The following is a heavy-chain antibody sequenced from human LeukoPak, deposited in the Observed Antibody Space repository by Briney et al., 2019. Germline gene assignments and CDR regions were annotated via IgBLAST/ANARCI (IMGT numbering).Heavy chain of an antibody. CDR1: GFTFSSYA. CDR2: ISGSGGST. V-gene: IGHV3-23*01. CDR3: AKGVVVPAGYYYYGMDV. D-gene: IGHD2-2*01. J-gene: IGHJ6*02. Sequence: PGGSLRLSCAASGFTFSSYAMSWVRQAPGKGLEWVSAISGSGGSTYYADSVKGRFTISRDNSKNTLYLQMNSLRAEDTAVYYCAKGVVVPAGYYYYGMDVWGQGTTVTVSS.